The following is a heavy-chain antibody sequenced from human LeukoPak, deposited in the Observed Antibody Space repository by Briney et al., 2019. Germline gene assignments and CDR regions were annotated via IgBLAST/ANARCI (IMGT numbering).Heavy chain of an antibody. D-gene: IGHD6-19*01. V-gene: IGHV4-39*01. J-gene: IGHJ5*02. CDR3: ARQGSSAQPSWFDP. CDR2: IYYSGST. Sequence: SETPSLTCTVSGGSISSSSYYWGWIRQPPGKGLEWIGSIYYSGSTYYNPSLKSRVTISVDTSKNQFSLKLSSVTAADTAVYYCARQGSSAQPSWFDPWGQGTLVTVSS. CDR1: GGSISSSSYY.